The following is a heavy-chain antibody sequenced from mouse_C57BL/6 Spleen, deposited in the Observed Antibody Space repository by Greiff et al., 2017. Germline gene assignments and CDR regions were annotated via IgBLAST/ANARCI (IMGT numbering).Heavy chain of an antibody. CDR2: ISSGSSTI. J-gene: IGHJ1*03. D-gene: IGHD4-1*01. Sequence: EVNLVESGGGLVKPGGSLKLSCAASGFTFSDYGMHWVRQAPEKGLEWVAYISSGSSTIYYADTVKGRFTISRDNAKNTLFLQMTSLRSEATAMYYCARPNWDGLYFDVWGTGTTVTVSS. CDR3: ARPNWDGLYFDV. CDR1: GFTFSDYG. V-gene: IGHV5-17*01.